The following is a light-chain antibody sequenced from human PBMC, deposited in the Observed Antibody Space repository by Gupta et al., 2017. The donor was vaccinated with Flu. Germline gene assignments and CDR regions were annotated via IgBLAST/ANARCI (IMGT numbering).Light chain of an antibody. J-gene: IGLJ3*02. CDR2: RNN. CDR3: AAWDDSLSGWV. Sequence: SVTISCSGSSSNIGSNYVYGYQQLPGTAPKLLIYRNNQRPSGVPDRFSGSKSGTSASLAISGLRSEDEADYYCAAWDDSLSGWVFGGGTKLTVL. V-gene: IGLV1-47*01. CDR1: SSNIGSNY.